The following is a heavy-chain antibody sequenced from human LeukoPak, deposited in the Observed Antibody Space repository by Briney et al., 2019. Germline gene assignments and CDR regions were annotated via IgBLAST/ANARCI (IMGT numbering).Heavy chain of an antibody. V-gene: IGHV1-18*01. CDR1: GYTFTSYG. CDR3: ARVKVEYYDFWSGYYDPDHDAFDI. D-gene: IGHD3-3*01. J-gene: IGHJ3*02. CDR2: ISAYNGNT. Sequence: GASVKVSCKASGYTFTSYGISWVRQAPGQGLEWMGWISAYNGNTNYAQKLQGRVTMTTDTSTSTAYVELRSLRSDDTAVYYCARVKVEYYDFWSGYYDPDHDAFDIWGQGTMVTVSS.